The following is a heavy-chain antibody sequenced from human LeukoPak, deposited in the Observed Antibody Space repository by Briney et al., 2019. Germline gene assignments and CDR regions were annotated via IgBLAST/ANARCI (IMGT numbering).Heavy chain of an antibody. CDR3: ARHAPLRTDTQRDYGDT. V-gene: IGHV4-39*01. J-gene: IGHJ5*02. CDR2: FVYSGST. CDR1: GGSISSNSDY. Sequence: WETLSLTCAVSGGSISSNSDYWGWIRQPPGKGLEWIGSFVYSGSTFYNPSLKSRVTISVDTSEKHFSLKVTSVTAADTAVYYCARHAPLRTDTQRDYGDTWGQGTLVTVSS. D-gene: IGHD3-16*01.